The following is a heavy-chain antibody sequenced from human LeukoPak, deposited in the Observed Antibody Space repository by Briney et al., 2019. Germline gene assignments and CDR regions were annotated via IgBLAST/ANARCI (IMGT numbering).Heavy chain of an antibody. CDR1: GFTFSSYA. Sequence: GGSLRLSCAASGFTFSSYAMSWVRQAPGKGPEWVSAISGSGGSTYYADSVKGRFTISRDNSKNTLYLQMNSLRAEDTAVYYCAKGRYSSSWYLGQYYFDYWGQGTLVTVSS. J-gene: IGHJ4*02. V-gene: IGHV3-23*01. CDR2: ISGSGGST. CDR3: AKGRYSSSWYLGQYYFDY. D-gene: IGHD6-13*01.